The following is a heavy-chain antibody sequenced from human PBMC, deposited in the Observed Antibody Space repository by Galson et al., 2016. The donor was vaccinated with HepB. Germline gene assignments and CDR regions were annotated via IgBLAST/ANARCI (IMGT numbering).Heavy chain of an antibody. J-gene: IGHJ6*02. V-gene: IGHV1-18*01. CDR2: ISGYNGNT. CDR1: GYTFSSYG. CDR3: ARSLDYYYGMDV. Sequence: SVKVSCKASGYTFSSYGFIWVRQAPGHGLEWMGRISGYNGNTNYAQKVQGRVTMTTDTSSTTAYMELRSLRSDDTAVYYCARSLDYYYGMDVWGQGTTVTVSS.